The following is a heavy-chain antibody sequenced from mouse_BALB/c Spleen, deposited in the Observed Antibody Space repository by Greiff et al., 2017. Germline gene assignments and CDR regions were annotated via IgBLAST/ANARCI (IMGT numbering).Heavy chain of an antibody. CDR2: IDPETGGT. D-gene: IGHD6-1*01. CDR3: TRGGATDY. J-gene: IGHJ2*01. V-gene: IGHV1-15*01. Sequence: LMESGAELVRPGASVTLSCKASGYTFTDYEMHWVKQTPVHGLEWIGAIDPETGGTAYNQKFKGKATLTADKSSSTAYMELRSLTSEDSAVYYCTRGGATDYWGQGTTLTVSS. CDR1: GYTFTDYE.